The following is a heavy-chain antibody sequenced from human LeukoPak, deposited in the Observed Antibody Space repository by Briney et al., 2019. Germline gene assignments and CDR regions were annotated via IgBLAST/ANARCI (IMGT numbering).Heavy chain of an antibody. V-gene: IGHV3-23*01. J-gene: IGHJ6*03. Sequence: PGGSLRLSCAASGFTFSSYGMSWVRLAPGKGLEWVSAISGGAGSTYYADSVKGRFTISRDNSKNTLYLQMTSLRADDTAVYYCAKALGYSSSWYPSYYYMDVWGKGTTVTFSS. CDR3: AKALGYSSSWYPSYYYMDV. D-gene: IGHD6-13*01. CDR2: ISGGAGST. CDR1: GFTFSSYG.